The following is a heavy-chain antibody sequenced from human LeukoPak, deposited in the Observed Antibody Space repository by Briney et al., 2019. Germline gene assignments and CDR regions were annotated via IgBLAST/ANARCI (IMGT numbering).Heavy chain of an antibody. CDR2: MNPNSGNT. CDR1: GYTFTGYY. V-gene: IGHV1-8*02. D-gene: IGHD1-14*01. Sequence: ASVKVSCKASGYTFTGYYIHWVQQAPGQGLEWMGWMNPNSGNTGYAQKFQGRVTMTRDTSVSTAYMELSSLTSEDTAVYYCAREPITTPTAFDPWGQGTLVTVSS. J-gene: IGHJ5*02. CDR3: AREPITTPTAFDP.